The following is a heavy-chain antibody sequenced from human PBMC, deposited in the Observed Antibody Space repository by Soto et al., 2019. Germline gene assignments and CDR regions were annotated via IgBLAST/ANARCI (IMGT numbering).Heavy chain of an antibody. Sequence: PGGSLRLSCAASGFTFWNYALTWVRQAPRKGLEWVAIITADGSNKYYADSVKGRFTISRDNSKNTLYLQMNSLRAEDTAVYYCAKRIVGATYAEYFQHWGQGTLVTVSS. CDR1: GFTFWNYA. J-gene: IGHJ1*01. CDR2: ITADGSNK. CDR3: AKRIVGATYAEYFQH. D-gene: IGHD1-26*01. V-gene: IGHV3-30*18.